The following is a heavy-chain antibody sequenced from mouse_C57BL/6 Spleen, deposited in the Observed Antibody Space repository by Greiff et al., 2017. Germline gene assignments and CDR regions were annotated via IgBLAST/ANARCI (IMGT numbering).Heavy chain of an antibody. CDR2: ISSGGSYT. CDR1: GFTFSSYG. D-gene: IGHD2-5*01. V-gene: IGHV5-6*01. CDR3: ARHYSNYAYYAMDY. Sequence: EVKLMESGGDLVKPGGSLKLSCAASGFTFSSYGMSWVRQTPDKRLEWVATISSGGSYTYYPDSVKGRFTISRDNAKNTLYLQMSSLKSEDTAMYYCARHYSNYAYYAMDYWGQGTSVTVSS. J-gene: IGHJ4*01.